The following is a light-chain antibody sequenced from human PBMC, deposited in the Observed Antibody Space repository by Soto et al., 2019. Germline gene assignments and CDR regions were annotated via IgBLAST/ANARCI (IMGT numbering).Light chain of an antibody. CDR3: VQALRTLSWT. CDR2: LGS. Sequence: DIVMTQSPLSLPVTPGEPASISCRSSQSLLHSNGYNYLDWYLQKPGRSPQLLIYLGSNRASGVPDRFSGSGSGADFTLKISRVEVEDVGVYYYVQALRTLSWTFGRGTKVEIK. V-gene: IGKV2-28*01. CDR1: QSLLHSNGYNY. J-gene: IGKJ1*01.